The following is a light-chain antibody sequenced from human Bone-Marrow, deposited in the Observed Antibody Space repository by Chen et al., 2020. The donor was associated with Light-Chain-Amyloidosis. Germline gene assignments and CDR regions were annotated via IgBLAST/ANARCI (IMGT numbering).Light chain of an antibody. Sequence: QSALTQPPSASGSPGQSVTISCTGTGNDVGAYNCVSWYQQHPGKAPQLIIYEVSKRPSGVPDRFSGSKSGNTASLTISGLQAEDETDYYCTSYTSSNTILFGGGTKLTVL. CDR1: GNDVGAYNC. CDR3: TSYTSSNTIL. J-gene: IGLJ2*01. V-gene: IGLV2-8*01. CDR2: EVS.